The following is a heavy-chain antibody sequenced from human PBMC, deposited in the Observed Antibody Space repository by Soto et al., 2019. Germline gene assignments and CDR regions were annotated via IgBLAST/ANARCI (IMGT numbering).Heavy chain of an antibody. CDR1: GYTFTSYA. Sequence: QVQLVQSGAEEKKPGASVKVSCKASGYTFTSYAMHWVRQAPGQRLEWMGWINAGNGNTKYSQKFQGRVTITRDTSASTAYMERSSLRSEDTAGYYCARSIVVVTALDYWGQGTLVTVSS. V-gene: IGHV1-3*05. CDR2: INAGNGNT. CDR3: ARSIVVVTALDY. D-gene: IGHD2-21*02. J-gene: IGHJ4*02.